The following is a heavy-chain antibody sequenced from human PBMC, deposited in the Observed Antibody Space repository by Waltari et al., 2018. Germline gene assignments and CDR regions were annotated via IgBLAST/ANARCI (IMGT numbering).Heavy chain of an antibody. CDR2: IYTSGST. J-gene: IGHJ4*02. CDR3: AREGSWYDY. D-gene: IGHD6-13*01. V-gene: IGHV4-61*02. Sequence: QVQLQESGPGLVKPSQTLSLTCTVSGGSISSGSYYWSWIRQPAGKGLEWIGRIYTSGSTNYNPSLKSRVTISVDTSKNQISLKLSSVTAADTAVYYCAREGSWYDYWGQGTLVTVSS. CDR1: GGSISSGSYY.